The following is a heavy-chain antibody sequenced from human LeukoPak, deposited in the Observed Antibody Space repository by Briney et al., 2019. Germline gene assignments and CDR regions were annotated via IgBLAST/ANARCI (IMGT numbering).Heavy chain of an antibody. D-gene: IGHD1-1*01. CDR1: GFSDSTIF. CDR3: ARERGRD. V-gene: IGHV3-53*01. CDR2: IHIGVTT. Sequence: GGSLRLSCEASGFSDSTIFMGWVRHAPGKGLEWVSIIHIGVTTHYADSVKGRFTISRDNFKNTLYLQMNRLRVEDTAVYYCARERGRDWGQGTLVTVSS. J-gene: IGHJ4*02.